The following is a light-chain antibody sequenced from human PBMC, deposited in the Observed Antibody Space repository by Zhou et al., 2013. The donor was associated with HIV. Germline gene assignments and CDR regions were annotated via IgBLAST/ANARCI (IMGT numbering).Light chain of an antibody. CDR3: QQSYRTVT. Sequence: DIQMTQSPSSLSASVGDRVTITCRTSQSVSTFLNWYQQKPGKAPKLLIFGASTLQSGVPSRFSGSGSGTDFTLTISSVQPEDFATYYCQQSYRTVTFGQGTNLDMK. CDR2: GAS. V-gene: IGKV1-39*01. J-gene: IGKJ2*01. CDR1: QSVSTF.